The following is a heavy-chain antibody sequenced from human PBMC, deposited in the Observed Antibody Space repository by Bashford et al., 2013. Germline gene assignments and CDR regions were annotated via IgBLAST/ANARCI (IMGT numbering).Heavy chain of an antibody. D-gene: IGHD3-10*01. V-gene: IGHV4-39*07. J-gene: IGHJ5*02. CDR2: IYYSGST. Sequence: SETLSLTCTVSGGSISSGGYYWSWIRQHPGKGLEWIGSIYYSGSTYYNPSLKSRVTISVDTSKNQFSLKLSSVTAADTAVYYCARDVWFGELFSWFDPWGQGTLVTVSS. CDR3: ARDVWFGELFSWFDP. CDR1: GGSISSGGYY.